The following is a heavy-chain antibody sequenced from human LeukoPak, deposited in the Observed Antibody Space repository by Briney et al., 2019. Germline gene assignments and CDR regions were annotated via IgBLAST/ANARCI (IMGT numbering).Heavy chain of an antibody. J-gene: IGHJ3*02. CDR1: GFTFTTYS. CDR2: ISTSSSTT. V-gene: IGHV3-48*01. Sequence: GESLRLSCAASGFTFTTYSMNWVRQAPGKGLEWVSYISTSSSTTYYADSVKGRFAISRDNAKNSLYLQMNSLRVEDTAVYYCARDPLASRSAFDIWGQGTMVTVSS. CDR3: ARDPLASRSAFDI.